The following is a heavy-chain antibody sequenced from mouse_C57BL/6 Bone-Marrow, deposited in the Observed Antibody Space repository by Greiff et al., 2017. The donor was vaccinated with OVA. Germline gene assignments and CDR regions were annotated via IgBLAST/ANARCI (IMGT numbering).Heavy chain of an antibody. CDR3: ARDLYAMDY. V-gene: IGHV1-64*01. CDR2: IHPNSGST. J-gene: IGHJ4*01. CDR1: GYTFTSYW. Sequence: QVQLQQSGAELVKPGASVKLSCKASGYTFTSYWMHWVKQRPGQGLEWIGMIHPNSGSTNYNEKFKSKATLTVDKSSSTAYMQLSRLTSEDSAVYYCARDLYAMDYWGQGTSVTVSS.